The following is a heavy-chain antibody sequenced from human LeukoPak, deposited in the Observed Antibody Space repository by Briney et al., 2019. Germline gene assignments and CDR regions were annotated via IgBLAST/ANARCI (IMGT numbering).Heavy chain of an antibody. D-gene: IGHD3-10*01. Sequence: SETLSLTRTVSGGSISSYYWSWIRQPAGKGLEWIGRIYTSGSTNYNPSLKSRVTMTVDTSKNQFSLKLSSVTAADTTVYYCARVDGSGSFDYWGQGTLVTVSS. CDR2: IYTSGST. V-gene: IGHV4-4*07. J-gene: IGHJ4*02. CDR1: GGSISSYY. CDR3: ARVDGSGSFDY.